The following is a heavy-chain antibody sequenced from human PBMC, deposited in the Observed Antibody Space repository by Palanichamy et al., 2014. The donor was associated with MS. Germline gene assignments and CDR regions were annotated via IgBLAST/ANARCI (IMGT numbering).Heavy chain of an antibody. D-gene: IGHD6-13*01. CDR2: SRSKAYGGAT. Sequence: EVQLVESGGGLVKPGRSLRLSCTAYGFSFGDYAMSWFRQAPGKGLEWVGFSRSKAYGGATEYPASVGGRFTISRDDSKGIAILQMNSLKTEDTAVYYCARRHIAAAGYRYFDLWGRGTLVTVSS. V-gene: IGHV3-49*05. J-gene: IGHJ2*01. CDR3: ARRHIAAAGYRYFDL. CDR1: GFSFGDYA.